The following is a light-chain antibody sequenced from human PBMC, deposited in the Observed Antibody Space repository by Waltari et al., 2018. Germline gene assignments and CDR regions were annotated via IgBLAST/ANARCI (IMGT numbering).Light chain of an antibody. J-gene: IGLJ1*01. Sequence: QSALAQPASVSGSPGQSITISCPGTSPDVGASDYVPWYQQHPGTAPRLIIYDVNHRPSGLPDRFSGSKSGNTASLSISGLQAEDEADYYCNSFTTSFTFVFGTGTKVTVL. CDR2: DVN. CDR3: NSFTTSFTFV. V-gene: IGLV2-14*03. CDR1: SPDVGASDY.